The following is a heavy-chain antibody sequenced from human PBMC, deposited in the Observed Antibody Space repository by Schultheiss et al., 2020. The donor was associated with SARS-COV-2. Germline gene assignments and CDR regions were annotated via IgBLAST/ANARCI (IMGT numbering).Heavy chain of an antibody. J-gene: IGHJ6*02. Sequence: ASVKVSCKASGYTFTGYYLHWVRQAPGQGLEWMGWMNPNSGNTGYAQKFQERVTITRDMSTSTAYMELSRLRSDDTAVYYCARGGTRHYYYYGMDVWGQGTTVTVSS. CDR2: MNPNSGNT. CDR3: ARGGTRHYYYYGMDV. V-gene: IGHV1-2*02. D-gene: IGHD1/OR15-1a*01. CDR1: GYTFTGYY.